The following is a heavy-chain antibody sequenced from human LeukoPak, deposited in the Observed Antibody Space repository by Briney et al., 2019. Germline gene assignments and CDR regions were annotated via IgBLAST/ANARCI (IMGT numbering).Heavy chain of an antibody. Sequence: ASVKVSCKASGYTFTGYGISWVRQAPGQGLEWMGWISAYNGNTNYAQKLQGRVTMTTDTSTSTAYMELRSLRSDDTAVYYCARVSCSSTSCYSAFDYWGQGTLVTVSS. D-gene: IGHD2-2*01. J-gene: IGHJ4*02. CDR1: GYTFTGYG. CDR3: ARVSCSSTSCYSAFDY. V-gene: IGHV1-18*01. CDR2: ISAYNGNT.